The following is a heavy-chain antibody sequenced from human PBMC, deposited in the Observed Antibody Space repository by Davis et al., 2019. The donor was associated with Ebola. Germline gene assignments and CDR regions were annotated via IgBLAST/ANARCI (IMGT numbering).Heavy chain of an antibody. CDR1: GFSFSDYY. J-gene: IGHJ3*01. CDR3: ARGWGSYVVMGHDAFDV. V-gene: IGHV3-11*04. D-gene: IGHD1-26*01. Sequence: GESLKISCAASGFSFSDYYMGWIRQAPGKGLEWISYISSTVGTTYYGTSVTGRFTISRDNAKNSLYLQMNSLRHEDTAVYYCARGWGSYVVMGHDAFDVWGQGTMVTVSS. CDR2: ISSTVGTT.